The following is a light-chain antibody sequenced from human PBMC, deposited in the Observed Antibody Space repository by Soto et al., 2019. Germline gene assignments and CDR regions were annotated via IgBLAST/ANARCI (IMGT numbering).Light chain of an antibody. Sequence: DIVMTQSPATLSVSPGERVTLSCRASQSVSNNLAWYQQKPGQAPRLLIYGASTRATDIPGRFSGSGSGTEFTLTINSLQSEDFAVYYCQQYRNWPRTFGQGTKVDIK. V-gene: IGKV3-15*01. CDR3: QQYRNWPRT. J-gene: IGKJ1*01. CDR1: QSVSNN. CDR2: GAS.